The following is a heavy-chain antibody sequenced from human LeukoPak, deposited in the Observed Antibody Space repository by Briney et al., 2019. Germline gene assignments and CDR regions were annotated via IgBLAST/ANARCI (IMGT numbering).Heavy chain of an antibody. CDR1: GYPISSGYH. CDR3: ARENWVFDY. CDR2: VYRSGST. V-gene: IGHV4-38-2*02. J-gene: IGHJ4*02. D-gene: IGHD7-27*01. Sequence: SETLSLSCVVSGYPISSGYHWGWLRQPPGGGLEWIGSVYRSGSTYYNPSLKSRVTISVDTSKNQISLKVRSATAADTAVYYCARENWVFDYWGQGILVSVPS.